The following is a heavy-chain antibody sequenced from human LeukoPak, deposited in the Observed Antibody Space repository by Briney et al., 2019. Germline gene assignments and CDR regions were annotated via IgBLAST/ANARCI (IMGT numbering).Heavy chain of an antibody. D-gene: IGHD2-2*01. J-gene: IGHJ3*02. V-gene: IGHV4-30-2*01. CDR3: ARVSDCSSTSCYPAVAFDI. Sequence: PSETLSLTCTVSGGSISSGGYYWRWIRQPPGKGLEWIGYIYHSGSTYYNPSLKSRVTISVDRSKNQFSLKLSSVTAADTAVYYCARVSDCSSTSCYPAVAFDIWGQGTMVTVSS. CDR2: IYHSGST. CDR1: GGSISSGGYY.